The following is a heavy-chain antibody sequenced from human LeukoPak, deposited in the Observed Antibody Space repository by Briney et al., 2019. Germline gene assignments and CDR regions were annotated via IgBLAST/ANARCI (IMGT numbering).Heavy chain of an antibody. CDR2: IDTSGST. Sequence: SQTLSLTCTVSGGSIGSGSYYWSWIRQPAGKGLEWIGRIDTSGSTNYNPSLKSRVTISVDTSKNQFSLKLSSVTAADTAVYYCARSYFYDSSGYYYGSDYWGQGTLVTVSS. J-gene: IGHJ4*02. D-gene: IGHD3-22*01. CDR3: ARSYFYDSSGYYYGSDY. CDR1: GGSIGSGSYY. V-gene: IGHV4-61*02.